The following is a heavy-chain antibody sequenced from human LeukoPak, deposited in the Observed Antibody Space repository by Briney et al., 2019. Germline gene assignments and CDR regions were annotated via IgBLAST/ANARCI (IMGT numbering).Heavy chain of an antibody. CDR2: IYTSGST. J-gene: IGHJ4*02. CDR3: ARRRDYGDYVGYDY. D-gene: IGHD4-17*01. CDR1: GGSISSYY. Sequence: SETLSLTCTVSGGSISSYYWSWIRQPPGKGLEWIGYIYTSGSTNYNPSLKSRVTISVDTSKNQFSLKLSSVTAADTAVYYCARRRDYGDYVGYDYWGQETLVTVSS. V-gene: IGHV4-4*09.